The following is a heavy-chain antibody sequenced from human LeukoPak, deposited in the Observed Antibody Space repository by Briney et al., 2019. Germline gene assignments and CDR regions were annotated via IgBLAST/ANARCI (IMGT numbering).Heavy chain of an antibody. CDR3: ARDGIAAAEGFDP. D-gene: IGHD6-13*01. J-gene: IGHJ5*02. V-gene: IGHV4-59*01. CDR2: IYYSGST. Sequence: SETLSLTCTVTGGSISSYYWSWIRQPPGKGLEWIGYIYYSGSTNYNPSLKSRVTISVDTSKNQFSLKLSSVTAADTAVYYCARDGIAAAEGFDPWGQGTLVTVSS. CDR1: GGSISSYY.